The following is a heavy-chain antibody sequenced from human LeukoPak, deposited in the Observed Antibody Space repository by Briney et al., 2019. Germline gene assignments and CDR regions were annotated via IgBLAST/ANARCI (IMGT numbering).Heavy chain of an antibody. J-gene: IGHJ6*02. CDR2: ISGSGGST. D-gene: IGHD6-13*01. CDR1: GFTFSSYA. V-gene: IGHV3-23*01. CDR3: AKSFIAAIYGMDV. Sequence: GGSLRLSCAASGFTFSSYAMSWVRQAPGKGLEWVSAISGSGGSTYYADSVKGRFTISRGNSKNTLYLQMNSLRAEDTAVYYCAKSFIAAIYGMDVWGQGTTVTVSS.